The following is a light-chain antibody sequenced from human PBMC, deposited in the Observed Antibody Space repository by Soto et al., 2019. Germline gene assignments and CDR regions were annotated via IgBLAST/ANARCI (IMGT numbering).Light chain of an antibody. CDR3: SSYTSTGTVVV. V-gene: IGLV2-14*01. J-gene: IGLJ1*01. CDR2: GVT. CDR1: SSDVGGYNY. Sequence: QSALTQPASVSGSPGQSITISCTGTSSDVGGYNYVSWYQQHPGKAPKLMIYGVTNRPSGVSDRFSGSKSGNTASLTISGLQAEDEADYYCSSYTSTGTVVVFGTGTKLTVL.